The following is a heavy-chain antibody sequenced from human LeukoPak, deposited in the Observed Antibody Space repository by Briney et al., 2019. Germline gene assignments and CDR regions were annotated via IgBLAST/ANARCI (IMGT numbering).Heavy chain of an antibody. Sequence: GGSLRLSCAASGFTFSTYTLSWVRQAPGKGLEWVSTIISGGRTYYADSVQGRFPISRDISNDTLYLQMNSLRAEDTGVYYCAKDVDAFLRPSFDIWGQGTMVTVSS. D-gene: IGHD3-10*01. CDR3: AKDVDAFLRPSFDI. CDR1: GFTFSTYT. J-gene: IGHJ3*02. CDR2: IISGGRT. V-gene: IGHV3-23*01.